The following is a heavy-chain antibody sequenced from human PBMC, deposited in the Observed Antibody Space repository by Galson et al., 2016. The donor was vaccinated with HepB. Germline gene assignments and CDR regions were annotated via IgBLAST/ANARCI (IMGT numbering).Heavy chain of an antibody. J-gene: IGHJ4*02. Sequence: SLRLSCEASGFTLSSFGMNWVRQAPGKGLEWVSYISTSGGIIHYADSVKGRFIISRDRAKNSLLLQMNSLRDEDTAVYFCARERYDFWSGYNYGPGIDFWGQGTPVTVFS. CDR1: GFTLSSFG. V-gene: IGHV3-48*03. D-gene: IGHD3-3*01. CDR3: ARERYDFWSGYNYGPGIDF. CDR2: ISTSGGII.